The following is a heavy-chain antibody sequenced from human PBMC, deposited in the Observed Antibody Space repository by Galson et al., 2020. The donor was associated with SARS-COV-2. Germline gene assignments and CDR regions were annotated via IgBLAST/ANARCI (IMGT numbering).Heavy chain of an antibody. CDR1: GGSISSSGYY. V-gene: IGHV4-39*01. Sequence: SETLSLTCTVSGGSISSSGYYWGRIRQPPGKGLEWIGSNSYTGDTYYNPSLKSRVSICVDTSKNQFSLQLSSLIAAETAGYYGARRGFHSGKGGHWGQGTQVNGSS. CDR3: ARRGFHSGKGGH. D-gene: IGHD6-13*01. CDR2: NSYTGDT. J-gene: IGHJ4*02.